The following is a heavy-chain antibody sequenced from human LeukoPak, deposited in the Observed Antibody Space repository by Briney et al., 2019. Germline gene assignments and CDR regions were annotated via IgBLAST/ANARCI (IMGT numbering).Heavy chain of an antibody. Sequence: ASVKVSYKASGYTFTGYYMHWVRQAPGQGLEWMGWINPNSGGANYAQKFLGRVTMTRDTSISTAYMELSRLRSDDTAVYYCARDPRYCSGGSCYGYNWFDPWGQGTLVTVSS. J-gene: IGHJ5*02. V-gene: IGHV1-2*02. CDR3: ARDPRYCSGGSCYGYNWFDP. CDR1: GYTFTGYY. D-gene: IGHD2-15*01. CDR2: INPNSGGA.